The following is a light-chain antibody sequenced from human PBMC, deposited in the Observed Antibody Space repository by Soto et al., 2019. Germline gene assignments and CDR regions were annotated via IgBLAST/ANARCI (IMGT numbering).Light chain of an antibody. Sequence: EIVLTQSPATLSLSPGERATLSCRASQSVSSCLAWYQQQPGQAPRLLIYDASTRATGIPARFSGSGSGTDFTLTISSLEPEDFAVYYCQQRSNWPPYTFGQGTKLEIK. CDR1: QSVSSC. CDR2: DAS. V-gene: IGKV3-11*01. J-gene: IGKJ2*01. CDR3: QQRSNWPPYT.